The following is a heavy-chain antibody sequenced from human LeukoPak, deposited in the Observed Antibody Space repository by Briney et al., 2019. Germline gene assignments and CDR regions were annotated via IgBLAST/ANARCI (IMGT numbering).Heavy chain of an antibody. CDR3: AKEGGPGRSGWQGDYFDS. D-gene: IGHD6-19*01. CDR1: GFTFDDFA. CDR2: ISWNSGSI. Sequence: LTGGSLRLSCAASGFTFDDFAIHWVRQAPGKGLEWVSGISWNSGSIGYADSVKGRFTISRDNAKNSVYLQMDSLRAEDMALYYCAKEGGPGRSGWQGDYFDSWGQGTLVTVSS. J-gene: IGHJ4*02. V-gene: IGHV3-9*03.